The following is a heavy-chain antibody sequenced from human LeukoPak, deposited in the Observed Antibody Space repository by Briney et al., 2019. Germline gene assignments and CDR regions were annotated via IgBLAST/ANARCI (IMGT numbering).Heavy chain of an antibody. CDR1: GGSISSDSYY. Sequence: SETLSLTCTVSGGSISSDSYYWSWIRQPPGKGLEWIGYIYYSGSTNYNPSLKSRVTISVDTSKNQFSLKLSSVTAADTAVYYCASATWISGSYFYWGQGTLVTVSS. J-gene: IGHJ4*02. V-gene: IGHV4-61*01. CDR3: ASATWISGSYFY. D-gene: IGHD3-10*01. CDR2: IYYSGST.